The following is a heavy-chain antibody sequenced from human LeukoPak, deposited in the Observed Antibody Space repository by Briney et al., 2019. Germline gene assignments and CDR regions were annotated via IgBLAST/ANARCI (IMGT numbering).Heavy chain of an antibody. V-gene: IGHV3-7*01. Sequence: GGSLRLSCAASGFTFSSYWMSWVRQAPGKGLEWVANIKQDGSEKYYVDSVKGRFTISRDNAKNSLYLQMNSLRAEDTAVYYCARDILTYYYDSSGYYSVDYWGQGTLVTVSS. CDR2: IKQDGSEK. J-gene: IGHJ4*02. CDR3: ARDILTYYYDSSGYYSVDY. CDR1: GFTFSSYW. D-gene: IGHD3-22*01.